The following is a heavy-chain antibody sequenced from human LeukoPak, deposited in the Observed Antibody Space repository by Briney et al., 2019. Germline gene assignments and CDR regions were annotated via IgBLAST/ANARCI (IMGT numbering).Heavy chain of an antibody. D-gene: IGHD1-14*01. Sequence: SETLSLTCTVSGGSISNYYWSWIRQPPGKGLEWIGYIHYSGSTNYNPSLKSRVTISVDTSKNQFSLKLSSVTAADTAVYYCARRPMRHTGKSGRSTYNWFDPWGQGTLVTVSS. CDR1: GGSISNYY. CDR2: IHYSGST. V-gene: IGHV4-59*12. J-gene: IGHJ5*02. CDR3: ARRPMRHTGKSGRSTYNWFDP.